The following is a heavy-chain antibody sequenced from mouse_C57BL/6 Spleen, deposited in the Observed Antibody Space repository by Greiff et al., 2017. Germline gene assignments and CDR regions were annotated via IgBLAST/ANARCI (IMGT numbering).Heavy chain of an antibody. Sequence: VQLQQPGAELVRPGSSVKLSCKASGYTFTSYWMHWVKQRPIQGLEWIGNIDPSDSETHYNQKFKDKATLTVDKSSSTAYMQLSSLTSEDSAVYYCARSWYGNPSDFDVWGTGTTVTVSS. D-gene: IGHD2-10*02. CDR3: ARSWYGNPSDFDV. CDR1: GYTFTSYW. V-gene: IGHV1-52*01. J-gene: IGHJ1*03. CDR2: IDPSDSET.